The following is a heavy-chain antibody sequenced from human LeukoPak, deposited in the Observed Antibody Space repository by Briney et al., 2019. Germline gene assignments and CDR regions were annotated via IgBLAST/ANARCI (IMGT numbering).Heavy chain of an antibody. J-gene: IGHJ5*02. CDR2: MSSRSGTT. CDR1: GFRFGDYY. CDR3: ARDHAQWLDPYNWFVP. D-gene: IGHD6-19*01. V-gene: IGHV3-11*01. Sequence: GGSLRLSCEASGFRFGDYYMAWIRQAPGKGLEWVSWMSSRSGTTQYADSMKGRFTISRDNAMNSLYLQMNSLTAEDTAVYYCARDHAQWLDPYNWFVPWGQGTLVTVSS.